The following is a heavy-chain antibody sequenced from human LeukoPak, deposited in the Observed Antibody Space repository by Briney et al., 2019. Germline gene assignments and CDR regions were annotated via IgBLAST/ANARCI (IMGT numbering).Heavy chain of an antibody. V-gene: IGHV4-30-4*08. D-gene: IGHD3-3*01. CDR2: IYYSGST. Sequence: PSQTLSLTCTVSGGSISSGDYYWSWIRQPPGKGLEWIGYIYYSGSTYYNPSLKSRVTISVGTSKNQFSLKLSSVTAADTAVYYCARRFWSGYYDYFDYWGQGALVTVSS. CDR1: GGSISSGDYY. J-gene: IGHJ4*02. CDR3: ARRFWSGYYDYFDY.